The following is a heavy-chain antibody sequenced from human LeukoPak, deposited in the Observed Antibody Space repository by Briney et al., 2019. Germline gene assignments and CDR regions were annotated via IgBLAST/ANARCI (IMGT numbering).Heavy chain of an antibody. CDR1: GGSISSFY. Sequence: SETLSLTCTVSGGSISSFYWSWIRQPPGKGLEWIGYISDSGSTNYNPSLKSRVTISVDTSKNKFSLKLSSVTAADTAVYYCARVIMSSLYCYYMDVWGKGTTVTVSS. CDR3: ARVIMSSLYCYYMDV. V-gene: IGHV4-59*01. CDR2: ISDSGST. J-gene: IGHJ6*03. D-gene: IGHD3-3*01.